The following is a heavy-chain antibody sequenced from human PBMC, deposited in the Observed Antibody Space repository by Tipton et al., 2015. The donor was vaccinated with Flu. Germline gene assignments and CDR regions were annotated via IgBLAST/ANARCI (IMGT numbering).Heavy chain of an antibody. CDR3: ATLVNSGTDGFDI. V-gene: IGHV3-66*02. J-gene: IGHJ3*02. CDR2: IYRGGTT. D-gene: IGHD5-12*01. CDR1: GFTVSSKY. Sequence: QLVQSGGGLVQPGGSLRLSCAASGFTVSSKYMGWVRQAPGKGLQWVSVIYRGGTTYVADSVKGRCTISRDNSKNTLYLQWNSLTTEDTAVYYCATLVNSGTDGFDICGQGTMVTISS.